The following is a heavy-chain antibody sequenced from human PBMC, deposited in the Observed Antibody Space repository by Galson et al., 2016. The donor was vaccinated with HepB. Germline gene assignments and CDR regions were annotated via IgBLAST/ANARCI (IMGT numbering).Heavy chain of an antibody. J-gene: IGHJ4*02. Sequence: PALVKPTQTLTLTCTFSGFSLNTRGMGVGWIRQPPGKALEWLALIYWDDDKRFSPSLKTRLYISKDTSKNQVVLMMTNMDPVDTGTYFCARTRVGVVDYWGQGTLVTVSS. CDR3: ARTRVGVVDY. D-gene: IGHD1-26*01. V-gene: IGHV2-5*02. CDR2: IYWDDDK. CDR1: GFSLNTRGMG.